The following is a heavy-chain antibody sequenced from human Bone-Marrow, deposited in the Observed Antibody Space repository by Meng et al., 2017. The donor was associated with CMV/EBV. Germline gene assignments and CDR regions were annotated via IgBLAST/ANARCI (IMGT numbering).Heavy chain of an antibody. J-gene: IGHJ4*02. V-gene: IGHV4-4*07. Sequence: VQLQEPGPGPVKPPETLSLTCTVSGGSISSYYWSWIRQPAGKGLEWIGRIYTSGSTNYNPSLKSRVAMSVDTSKNQFSLKLSSVTAADTAVYYCARAMVRGVQRYFDYWGQGTLVTVSS. CDR2: IYTSGST. D-gene: IGHD3-10*01. CDR1: GGSISSYY. CDR3: ARAMVRGVQRYFDY.